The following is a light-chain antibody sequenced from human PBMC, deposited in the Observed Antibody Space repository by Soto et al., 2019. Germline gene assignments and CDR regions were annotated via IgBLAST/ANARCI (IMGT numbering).Light chain of an antibody. CDR1: RSDVGSYNL. CDR3: CSYAGRNTFRV. V-gene: IGLV2-23*02. Sequence: QSALTQPASVSGSPGQSITISCTGTRSDVGSYNLVSWYQQHPGKAPKLMIYEVTKRPSGVSNRFSGSKSGNTASLTISGLQAEDEADYYCCSYAGRNTFRVFGGGTKLTVL. J-gene: IGLJ3*02. CDR2: EVT.